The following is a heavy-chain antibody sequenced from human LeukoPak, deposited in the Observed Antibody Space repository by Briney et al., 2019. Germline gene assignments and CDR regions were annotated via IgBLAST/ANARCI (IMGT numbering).Heavy chain of an antibody. Sequence: ASVKVSCKASGYSSSSYGVTWVRQAPGQGLERMGWISVYNGDTNYAQKLQGRVTMTTETSTSTAYMELRSLRSNDTAVYYCASNTGSDSSGYAYWGQGTLVTVSS. CDR1: GYSSSSYG. D-gene: IGHD3-22*01. CDR2: ISVYNGDT. J-gene: IGHJ4*02. V-gene: IGHV1-18*01. CDR3: ASNTGSDSSGYAY.